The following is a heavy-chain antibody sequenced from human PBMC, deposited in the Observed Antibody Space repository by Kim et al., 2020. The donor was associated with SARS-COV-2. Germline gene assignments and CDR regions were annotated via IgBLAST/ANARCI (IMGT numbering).Heavy chain of an antibody. CDR1: GFTFRDFS. D-gene: IGHD6-13*01. CDR2: IRATSGDT. CDR3: ARGGYTTYFDR. J-gene: IGHJ4*02. Sequence: GGSLRLSCAASGFTFRDFSMTWVRQAPGEGLQWVSTIRATSGDTYYVDSVKGRFTISRDNSKNTLYLQMNSLRAEDTALYYCARGGYTTYFDRRGQATQVTVSS. V-gene: IGHV3-23*01.